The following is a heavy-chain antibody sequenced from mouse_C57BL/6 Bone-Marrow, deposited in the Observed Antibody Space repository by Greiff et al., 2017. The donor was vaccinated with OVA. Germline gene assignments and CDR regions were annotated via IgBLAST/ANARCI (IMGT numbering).Heavy chain of an antibody. Sequence: VQLQQSGPGLVQPSQSLSITCTVSGFSLTSYGVHWVRQSPGKGLEWLGVIWSGGSPDYNADFISRLSISKDNSKSQVFFKMNSLQADDTAIYYCARRYYGSSLWFAYWGQGTLVTVSA. CDR3: ARRYYGSSLWFAY. V-gene: IGHV2-2*01. CDR2: IWSGGSP. J-gene: IGHJ3*01. CDR1: GFSLTSYG. D-gene: IGHD1-1*01.